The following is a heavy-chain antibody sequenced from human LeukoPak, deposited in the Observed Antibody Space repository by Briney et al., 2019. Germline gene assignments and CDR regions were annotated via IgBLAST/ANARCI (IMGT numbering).Heavy chain of an antibody. CDR2: ISGDGGST. CDR3: AKVGILTGYWTFDY. CDR1: GFTFDDYA. J-gene: IGHJ4*02. Sequence: GGSLRLSCAASGFTFDDYAMHWVRQAPGKGLEWVSLISGDGGSTHYADSVKGRFTISRDNGKNSLYLQMNSLRTEDTALYYCAKVGILTGYWTFDYWGQGTLVTVSS. D-gene: IGHD3-9*01. V-gene: IGHV3-43*02.